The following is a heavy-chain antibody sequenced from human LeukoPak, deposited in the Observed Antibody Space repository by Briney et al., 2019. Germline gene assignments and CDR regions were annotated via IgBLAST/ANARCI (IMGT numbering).Heavy chain of an antibody. CDR1: GFTFSSYG. CDR2: ISYDGSNK. D-gene: IGHD3-22*01. V-gene: IGHV3-30*18. Sequence: PGGSLRLSCAASGFTFSSYGMHWVRQAPGKGLEWVAVISYDGSNKYYADSVKGRFTISRDNSKNTLYLQMNSLRAEDTAVYYCAKASRYYYDSSGYYQDYWGQGTLVTVSS. J-gene: IGHJ4*02. CDR3: AKASRYYYDSSGYYQDY.